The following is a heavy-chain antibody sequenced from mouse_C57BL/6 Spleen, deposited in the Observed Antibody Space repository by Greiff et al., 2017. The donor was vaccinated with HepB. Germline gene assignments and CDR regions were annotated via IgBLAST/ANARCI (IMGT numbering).Heavy chain of an antibody. Sequence: EVQLQQSGPELVKPGASVKIPCKASGYTFTDYNMDWVKQSHGKSLEWIGDINPNNGGTIYNQKFKGKATLTVDKSSSTAYMELRSLTSEDTAVYYCARWELERGYFNVWGTGTTVTVSS. CDR3: ARWELERGYFNV. J-gene: IGHJ1*03. CDR1: GYTFTDYN. D-gene: IGHD4-1*01. V-gene: IGHV1-18*01. CDR2: INPNNGGT.